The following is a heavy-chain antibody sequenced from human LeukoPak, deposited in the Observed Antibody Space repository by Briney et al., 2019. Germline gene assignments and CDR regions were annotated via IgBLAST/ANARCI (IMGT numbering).Heavy chain of an antibody. V-gene: IGHV4-39*07. CDR1: GGSISSSSYY. CDR2: IYYSGST. CDR3: TNFFTLAAAGSSPPIL. D-gene: IGHD6-13*01. Sequence: SETLSLTCTVSGGSISSSSYYWGWIRQPPGKGLEWIGSIYYSGSTYYNPSLKSRVTISVDTSKNQFSLKLSSVTAADTAVYYCTNFFTLAAAGSSPPILWGQGTLVTVSS. J-gene: IGHJ4*02.